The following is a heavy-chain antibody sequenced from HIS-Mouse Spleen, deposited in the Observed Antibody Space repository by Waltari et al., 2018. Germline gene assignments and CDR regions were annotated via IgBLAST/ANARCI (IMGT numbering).Heavy chain of an antibody. CDR2: IYYSGGT. CDR1: GGSISSISYY. Sequence: QLQLQESGPGLVKPSETLSLTCTVSGGSISSISYYWGWIRQPPGKGLGWIGSIYYSGGTYYNPSLKSRVTISVDTSKNQFSLKLSSVTAADTAVYYCAREIPYSSSWYDWYFDLWGRGTLVTVSS. CDR3: AREIPYSSSWYDWYFDL. J-gene: IGHJ2*01. V-gene: IGHV4-39*07. D-gene: IGHD6-13*01.